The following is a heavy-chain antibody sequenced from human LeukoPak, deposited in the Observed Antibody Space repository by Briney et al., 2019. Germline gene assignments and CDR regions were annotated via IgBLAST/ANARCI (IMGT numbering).Heavy chain of an antibody. Sequence: SETLSLTSTVSGGSVSSGSYYWSWIRQPPGKGLEWIGYIYYSGSTNYNPSLKSRVTISVDTSKNQFSLNLSSVTAADTAKYYCARDRSGGDYDLDYWGQGTLVTVSS. J-gene: IGHJ4*02. CDR1: GGSVSSGSYY. CDR3: ARDRSGGDYDLDY. V-gene: IGHV4-61*01. CDR2: IYYSGST. D-gene: IGHD4-17*01.